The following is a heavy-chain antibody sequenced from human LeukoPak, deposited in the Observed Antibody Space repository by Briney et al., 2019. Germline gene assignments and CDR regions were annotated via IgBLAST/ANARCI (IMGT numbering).Heavy chain of an antibody. CDR1: GDSINSSPYY. D-gene: IGHD3-22*01. CDR3: ARLGFTMILVATT. Sequence: SETLSLTCTVSGDSINSSPYYWGWIRQPPGKGLEWLGSFHHSGHTYYNPSLNSRLTISVDTSKNHLSLKLNSVTATDTAVYYCARLGFTMILVATTWGQGTLVTASS. V-gene: IGHV4-39*01. J-gene: IGHJ4*02. CDR2: FHHSGHT.